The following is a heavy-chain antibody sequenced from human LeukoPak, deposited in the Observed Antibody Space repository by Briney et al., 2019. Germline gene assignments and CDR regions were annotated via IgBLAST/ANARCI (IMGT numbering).Heavy chain of an antibody. D-gene: IGHD6-19*01. CDR2: IRSKTDGGTI. CDR3: TTGTEQQWLSLDH. CDR1: GFTLKNAW. J-gene: IGHJ5*02. V-gene: IGHV3-15*01. Sequence: GGSLRLSCVASGFTLKNAWMSWVRQAPGKGLEWVGRIRSKTDGGTIDYAAPVKGRFSISRDDSKNTLYLQMNSLKTEVTAVYYCTTGTEQQWLSLDHWGQGTLVTVSS.